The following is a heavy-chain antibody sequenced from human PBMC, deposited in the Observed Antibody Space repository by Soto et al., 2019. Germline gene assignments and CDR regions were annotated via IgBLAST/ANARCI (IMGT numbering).Heavy chain of an antibody. J-gene: IGHJ4*02. CDR1: GFTFSNNG. Sequence: QVQLVESGGGVVQPGRSLRLSCVASGFTFSNNGIHWVRQAPGKGLEWVAVISSDGSKKYYADSVKGRFTISRDNSKNTLYLQVNSLRAEDTAVYDCAMDLYGGSSRFDYWGQGTLVTVSS. V-gene: IGHV3-30*03. D-gene: IGHD2-15*01. CDR2: ISSDGSKK. CDR3: AMDLYGGSSRFDY.